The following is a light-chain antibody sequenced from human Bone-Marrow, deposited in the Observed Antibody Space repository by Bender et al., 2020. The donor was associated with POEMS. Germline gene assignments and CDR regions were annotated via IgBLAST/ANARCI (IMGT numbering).Light chain of an antibody. V-gene: IGLV1-44*01. CDR1: DSNFGGNN. J-gene: IGLJ2*01. CDR3: QTWATAWV. CDR2: SNY. Sequence: QSVLTQPPSASGTPGQSVIISCSGTDSNFGGNNVNWYHHLPGTAPRLVVYSNYQRPSGIPERFSGSNSGNTATLTISGTQAMDEADYYCQTWATAWVFGGGTKLTVL.